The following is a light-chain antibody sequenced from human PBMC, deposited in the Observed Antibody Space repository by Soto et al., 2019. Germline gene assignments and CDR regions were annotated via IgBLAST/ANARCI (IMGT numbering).Light chain of an antibody. Sequence: TQCSASPSKTQGERSTLSCRASLNITTYLAWYQQNPGQAPRLLIYDGSDRASGIPARFSGSGSVTDFTLTISSLEPEDFAVYYCQHRAIWPLTFGGGTKVDIK. CDR2: DGS. V-gene: IGKV3-11*01. CDR1: LNITTY. J-gene: IGKJ4*01. CDR3: QHRAIWPLT.